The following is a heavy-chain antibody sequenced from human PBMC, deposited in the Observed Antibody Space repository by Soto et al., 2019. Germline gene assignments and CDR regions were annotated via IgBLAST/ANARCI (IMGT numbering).Heavy chain of an antibody. V-gene: IGHV3-21*01. J-gene: IGHJ5*02. D-gene: IGHD6-19*01. CDR3: ARVAAVAGTGWFDP. CDR2: ISSSSSYI. CDR1: GFTFSSYS. Sequence: GGSLRLSCAASGFTFSSYSMNWVRQAPGKGLEWVSSISSSSSYIYYADSVKGRFTISRDNAKNSLYLQMNSLRAEDTAVYYCARVAAVAGTGWFDPWGQGTLVTVSS.